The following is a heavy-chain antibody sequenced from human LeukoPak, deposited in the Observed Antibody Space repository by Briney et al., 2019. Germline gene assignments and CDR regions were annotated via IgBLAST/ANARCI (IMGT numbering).Heavy chain of an antibody. V-gene: IGHV4-59*08. CDR1: GGSISDYY. CDR3: ARGAAADFDY. Sequence: SETLSLTCTVSGGSISDYYRGWIRQPPGKGLEWIGYIYYSGSTNYNPSLKSRVTISVDTPKNQFSLKLSSVTAADTAVYYCARGAAADFDYWGQGTLVTVSS. D-gene: IGHD6-13*01. J-gene: IGHJ4*02. CDR2: IYYSGST.